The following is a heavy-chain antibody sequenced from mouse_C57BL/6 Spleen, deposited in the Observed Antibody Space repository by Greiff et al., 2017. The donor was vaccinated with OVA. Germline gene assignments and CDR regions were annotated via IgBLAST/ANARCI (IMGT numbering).Heavy chain of an antibody. Sequence: EVKLVESGGGLVQPGGSLKLSCAASGFTFSDYYMYWVRQTPEKRLEWVAYISNGGGSTYYPDTVKGRFTISRDNAKNTLYLQMSRLKSEDTAMYYGARRLYDYDGYFDVWGTGTTVTVSS. J-gene: IGHJ1*03. CDR1: GFTFSDYY. D-gene: IGHD2-4*01. CDR2: ISNGGGST. CDR3: ARRLYDYDGYFDV. V-gene: IGHV5-12*01.